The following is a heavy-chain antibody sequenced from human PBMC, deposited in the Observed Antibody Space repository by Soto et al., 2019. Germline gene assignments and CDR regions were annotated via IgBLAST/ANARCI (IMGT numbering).Heavy chain of an antibody. CDR3: ARHPPFGSLDY. V-gene: IGHV4-39*01. J-gene: IGHJ4*01. CDR2: IYYSGST. CDR1: GASGGFISSSSYH. D-gene: IGHD3-10*01. Sequence: QLQLQESGPGLVKPSETLSLTCTVSGASGGFISSSSYHWGWIRQPPGKGLEWIGNIYYSGSTYYNPSLKSRVTLAGDTTKNQFSLRLTSVSAAATAVYYCARHPPFGSLDYWGQGTLVTVSS.